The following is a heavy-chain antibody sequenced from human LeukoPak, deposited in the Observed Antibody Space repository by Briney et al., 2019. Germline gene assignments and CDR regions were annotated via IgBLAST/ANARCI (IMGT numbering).Heavy chain of an antibody. CDR3: ARDYGGIVMFDY. CDR1: GGTFSSYA. D-gene: IGHD4-23*01. Sequence: ASVKVSCKASGGTFSSYAISWVRQAPGQGLEWMGIINPSGGSTSYAQKFQGRVTMTRDMSTSTVYMELSSLRSEDTAVYYCARDYGGIVMFDYWGQGTLVTVSS. CDR2: INPSGGST. J-gene: IGHJ4*02. V-gene: IGHV1-46*01.